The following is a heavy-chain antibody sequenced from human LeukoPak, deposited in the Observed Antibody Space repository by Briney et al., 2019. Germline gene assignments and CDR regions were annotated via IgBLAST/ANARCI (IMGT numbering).Heavy chain of an antibody. CDR3: ARDSIKAVSAEYFQH. CDR1: GFTFSTYA. D-gene: IGHD5/OR15-5a*01. CDR2: ISSSGDYI. V-gene: IGHV3-21*06. J-gene: IGHJ1*01. Sequence: GGSLRLSCAASGFTFSTYAMNWVRQAPGKGLEWVSSISSSGDYIFYADSVKDRFATSRDNAKNSLLLQMNSLRAEDTAMYYCARDSIKAVSAEYFQHWGQGTLVTVSS.